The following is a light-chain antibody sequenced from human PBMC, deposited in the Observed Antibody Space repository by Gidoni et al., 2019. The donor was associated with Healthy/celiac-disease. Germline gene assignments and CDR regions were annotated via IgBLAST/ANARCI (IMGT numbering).Light chain of an antibody. V-gene: IGKV3-15*01. Sequence: EIVMTQSPATLSVSPGERATLSCRASQSVSSNLAWYQQKPGQAPRLLIYGASTRATGIPARFSGSWSGTEFTLTISSLQSEDFAVYYCQQYNNWPPEVTFGQGTKLEIK. CDR1: QSVSSN. CDR3: QQYNNWPPEVT. J-gene: IGKJ2*01. CDR2: GAS.